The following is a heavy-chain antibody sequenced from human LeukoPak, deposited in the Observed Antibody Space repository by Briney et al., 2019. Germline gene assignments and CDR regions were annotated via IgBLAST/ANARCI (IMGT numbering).Heavy chain of an antibody. D-gene: IGHD1-26*01. CDR2: ISGNGGST. J-gene: IGHJ6*02. Sequence: GGSLRLSCSASGFTFSSYAMHWVRQAPGKGLEYVSAISGNGGSTYYADSVKGRFTISRDNSKNTLYLQMSSLRAEDTAVYYCVKGIAPGTLGGSYYDYYYYGMDVWGQGTTVTVSS. CDR3: VKGIAPGTLGGSYYDYYYYGMDV. V-gene: IGHV3-64D*06. CDR1: GFTFSSYA.